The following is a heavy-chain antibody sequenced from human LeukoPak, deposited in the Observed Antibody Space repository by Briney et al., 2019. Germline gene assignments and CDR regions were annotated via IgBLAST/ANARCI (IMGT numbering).Heavy chain of an antibody. CDR3: ARVMYDILTGYYWNAFDI. V-gene: IGHV4-59*01. CDR1: GGSISSYY. J-gene: IGHJ3*02. CDR2: IYYSGST. D-gene: IGHD3-9*01. Sequence: PSETLSLTCTVSGGSISSYYWSWIRQPPGKGLEWIGYIYYSGSTNYNPSLKSRVTISVDTSKNQFSLKLSSVTAADTAVYYCARVMYDILTGYYWNAFDIWGQGTMVTVSS.